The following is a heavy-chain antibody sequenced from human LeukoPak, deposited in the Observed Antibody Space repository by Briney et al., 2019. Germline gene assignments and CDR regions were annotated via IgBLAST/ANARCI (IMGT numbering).Heavy chain of an antibody. D-gene: IGHD1-1*01. Sequence: ASVKVSCKASGYTFTSYGISWVRQAPGQGLEWMGWISAYNGNTNYAQKLQCRVTMTTDTSTSTAYMELRSLRSDDAAVYYCAREFATTLPYMDVWGKGTTVTVSS. CDR2: ISAYNGNT. CDR1: GYTFTSYG. CDR3: AREFATTLPYMDV. V-gene: IGHV1-18*01. J-gene: IGHJ6*03.